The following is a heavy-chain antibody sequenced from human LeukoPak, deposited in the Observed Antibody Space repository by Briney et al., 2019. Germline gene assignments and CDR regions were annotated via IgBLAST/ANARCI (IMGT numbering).Heavy chain of an antibody. CDR2: IKQDGSEK. CDR3: ARGLTPFYPDSFDI. D-gene: IGHD3-3*02. V-gene: IGHV3-7*01. J-gene: IGHJ3*02. Sequence: PGGSLRLSCAASGFTFSSYWMSWVRQAPGKGLEWVANIKQDGSEKYYVDSVKGRFTISRDNAKNSLYLQMNSLRAEDTAVYYCARGLTPFYPDSFDIWGQGTMVTVSA. CDR1: GFTFSSYW.